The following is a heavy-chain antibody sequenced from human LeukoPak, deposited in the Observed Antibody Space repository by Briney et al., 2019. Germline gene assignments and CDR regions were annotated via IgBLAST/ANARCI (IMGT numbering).Heavy chain of an antibody. J-gene: IGHJ6*03. Sequence: SETLSLTCTVSGGSISNYYWGWIRQPPGEGLEWIGSIYHSGSTYYNPSLKSRVTISVDTSKNQFSLKLSSVTAADTAVYYCARSSAVRLSTFHHYYYMDVWGKGTTVTVSS. CDR2: IYHSGST. D-gene: IGHD5-12*01. CDR1: GGSISNYY. V-gene: IGHV4-39*07. CDR3: ARSSAVRLSTFHHYYYMDV.